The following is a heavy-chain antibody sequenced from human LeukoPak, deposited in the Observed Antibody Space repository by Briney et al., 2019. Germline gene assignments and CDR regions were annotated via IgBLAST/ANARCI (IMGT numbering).Heavy chain of an antibody. CDR1: GFTFSSYA. CDR2: IWYDGSNK. J-gene: IGHJ6*02. V-gene: IGHV3-33*06. CDR3: AKDILKLEPSVMDV. Sequence: QPGRSLRLSCAASGFTFSSYAMHWVRQAPGKGLEWVAVIWYDGSNKYYADSVKGRFTISRDNSKNTLYLQMNSLRAEDTAVYYCAKDILKLEPSVMDVWGQGTTVTVSS. D-gene: IGHD1-1*01.